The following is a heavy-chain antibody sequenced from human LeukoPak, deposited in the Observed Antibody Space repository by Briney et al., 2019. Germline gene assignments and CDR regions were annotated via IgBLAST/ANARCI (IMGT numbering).Heavy chain of an antibody. CDR1: GFTLSSYG. D-gene: IGHD6-13*01. J-gene: IGHJ4*02. CDR2: IWYDGSNK. Sequence: GGSLRLSCAASGFTLSSYGMHWVRQAPGKGLEWVAVIWYDGSNKYYADSVKGRFTISRDNSKNTLYLQMNSLRAEDTAVYYCAREGLAAAGTYFDSWGQGTLVTVSS. V-gene: IGHV3-33*01. CDR3: AREGLAAAGTYFDS.